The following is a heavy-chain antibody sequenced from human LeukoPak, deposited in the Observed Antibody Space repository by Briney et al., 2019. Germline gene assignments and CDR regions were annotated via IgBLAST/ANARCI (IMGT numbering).Heavy chain of an antibody. J-gene: IGHJ3*02. Sequence: PSQTLSLTCTVSGGSISSDSYYWSWIRQPAGKGLEWIGHIYPSGITNYNPSLKSRVTISLDTSKNQFSLRLSSVTAADTAVYYCTRVLWSGYFGHAFDIWAQGTMVTVSS. D-gene: IGHD3-3*01. CDR3: TRVLWSGYFGHAFDI. CDR1: GGSISSDSYY. V-gene: IGHV4-61*09. CDR2: IYPSGIT.